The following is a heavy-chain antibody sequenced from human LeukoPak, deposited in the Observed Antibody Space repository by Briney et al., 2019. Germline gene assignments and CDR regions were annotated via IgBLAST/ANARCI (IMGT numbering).Heavy chain of an antibody. D-gene: IGHD4-17*01. V-gene: IGHV3-11*04. CDR1: GFTFSDYY. CDR2: ISSSGSTI. CDR3: ARVDGDYSSYYFDY. J-gene: IGHJ4*02. Sequence: GGSLRLSCAASGFTFSDYYMSWIRQAPRKGLEWVSYISSSGSTIYYADSVKGRFTISRDHAKNSLYLQMNSLRAEDTAVYYCARVDGDYSSYYFDYWGQGTLVTVSS.